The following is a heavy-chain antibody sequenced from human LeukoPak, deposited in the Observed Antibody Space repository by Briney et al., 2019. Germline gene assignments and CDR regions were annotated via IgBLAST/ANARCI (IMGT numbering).Heavy chain of an antibody. CDR3: TRDGYYDSSGYNP. CDR1: GYTFTGYY. D-gene: IGHD3-22*01. Sequence: GASVKVSCKASGYTFTGYYMHWVRQAPGQGLEWMGWINPNSGGTNYAQKFQGRVTMTRDTSISTAYMELSRLRSDDTAVYYCTRDGYYDSSGYNPWGQGTLVTVSS. CDR2: INPNSGGT. J-gene: IGHJ5*02. V-gene: IGHV1-2*02.